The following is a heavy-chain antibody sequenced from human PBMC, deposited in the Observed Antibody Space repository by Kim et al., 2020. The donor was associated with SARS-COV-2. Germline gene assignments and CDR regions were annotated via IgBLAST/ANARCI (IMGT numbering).Heavy chain of an antibody. J-gene: IGHJ5*01. Sequence: SESTKYNPSLNSRVTISVDTSKRQFSLKLNSVTAADTAVYYCARGANWFESWGQGTLVTVSS. CDR3: ARGANWFES. V-gene: IGHV4-59*09. CDR2: SEST.